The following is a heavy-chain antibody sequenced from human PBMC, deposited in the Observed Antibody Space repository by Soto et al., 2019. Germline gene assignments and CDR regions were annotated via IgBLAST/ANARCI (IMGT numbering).Heavy chain of an antibody. CDR1: GFTFSSYG. D-gene: IGHD5-18*01. CDR2: ISYDGSNK. V-gene: IGHV3-30*18. CDR3: AKDGSYGYGGGWFDP. J-gene: IGHJ5*02. Sequence: SLRLSCAASGFTFSSYGMHWVRQAPGKGLEWVAVISYDGSNKYYADSVKGRFTISRDNSKNTLYLQMNSLRAEDTAVYYCAKDGSYGYGGGWFDPWGQGTLVTASS.